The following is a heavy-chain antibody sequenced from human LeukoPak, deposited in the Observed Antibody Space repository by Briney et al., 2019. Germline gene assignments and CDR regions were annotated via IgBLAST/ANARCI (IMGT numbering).Heavy chain of an antibody. V-gene: IGHV3-9*01. CDR2: ISWNSGSM. CDR1: GFSFDDYA. J-gene: IGHJ4*02. D-gene: IGHD6-13*01. Sequence: GGSLRLSCAASGFSFDDYAMHWVRQAPGKGLEWVAGISWNSGSMDYVDSVKGRFTISRDNAKNSVYLQMNSLRAEDTAVYYCASIRMGAAAGYDPYYFDYWGQGTLVTVSS. CDR3: ASIRMGAAAGYDPYYFDY.